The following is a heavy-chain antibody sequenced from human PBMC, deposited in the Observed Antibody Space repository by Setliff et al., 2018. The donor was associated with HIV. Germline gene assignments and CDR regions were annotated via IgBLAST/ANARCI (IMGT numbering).Heavy chain of an antibody. Sequence: LSETLSLTCTVSGDSISSSTFYWGWIRQPPGKGLEWIGSIYYSGTTYYNPSLKSRVAISVDTSKNQFSLKLSSVTAADTAVYYCARPRLRGSGAFDIWGQGTMVTVS. CDR2: IYYSGTT. D-gene: IGHD2-21*01. J-gene: IGHJ3*02. CDR3: ARPRLRGSGAFDI. CDR1: GDSISSSTFY. V-gene: IGHV4-39*01.